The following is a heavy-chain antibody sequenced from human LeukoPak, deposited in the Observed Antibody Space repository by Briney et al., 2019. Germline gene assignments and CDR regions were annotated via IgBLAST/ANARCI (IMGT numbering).Heavy chain of an antibody. V-gene: IGHV4-59*01. CDR1: GGSISSYY. D-gene: IGHD5-18*01. CDR3: ARYSYGYNWFDP. Sequence: PSETLSLTCTVSGGSISSYYWSWIRQPPGKGLEWIGYIYYSGSTNYNPSLKSRVTISVDTSKNQFSLKLSSVTAADTAVYYRARYSYGYNWFDPWGQGTLVTVSS. J-gene: IGHJ5*02. CDR2: IYYSGST.